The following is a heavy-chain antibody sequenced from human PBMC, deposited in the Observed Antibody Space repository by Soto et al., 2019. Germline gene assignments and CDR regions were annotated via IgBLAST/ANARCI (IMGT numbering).Heavy chain of an antibody. V-gene: IGHV4-30-2*01. CDR3: ARAGHPFSGSYRRSAYRYLLAV. J-gene: IGHJ6*01. D-gene: IGHD1-26*01. CDR1: GGSISSGGYS. Sequence: SETLSLTSAVSGGSISSGGYSWSWIRQPPGKGLEWIGYIYHSGSTYYNPSLKSRVTISVDRSKNQFSLKLSSVTAADTAVYYCARAGHPFSGSYRRSAYRYLLAVWGQGTSV. CDR2: IYHSGST.